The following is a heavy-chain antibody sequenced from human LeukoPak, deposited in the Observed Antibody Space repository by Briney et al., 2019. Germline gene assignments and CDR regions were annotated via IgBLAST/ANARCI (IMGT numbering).Heavy chain of an antibody. J-gene: IGHJ5*02. D-gene: IGHD1-1*01. CDR1: GGSISNY. CDR2: IYYTGNT. CDR3: ARDRLQLQS. Sequence: SETLSLTCTVSGGSISNYWNWIRQPPGKGLEWIGYIYYTGNTNYNPSPKSRVTISVDTSKNQFSLKLSSVTAADTAVYYCARDRLQLQSWGQGTLVTVSS. V-gene: IGHV4-59*01.